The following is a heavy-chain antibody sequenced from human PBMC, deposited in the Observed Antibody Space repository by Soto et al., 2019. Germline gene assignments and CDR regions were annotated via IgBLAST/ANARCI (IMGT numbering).Heavy chain of an antibody. CDR1: GYSFTSYW. CDR3: ARHHYFAWQYNWCDP. Sequence: GESLKISCKGSGYSFTSYWISWVRQMPGKGLEWMGRIDPSDSYTNYSPSFQGHVTISADKSISTAYLQWSSLKASDTAMYYCARHHYFAWQYNWCDPWGQGTLVRVS. CDR2: IDPSDSYT. D-gene: IGHD3-9*01. J-gene: IGHJ5*02. V-gene: IGHV5-10-1*01.